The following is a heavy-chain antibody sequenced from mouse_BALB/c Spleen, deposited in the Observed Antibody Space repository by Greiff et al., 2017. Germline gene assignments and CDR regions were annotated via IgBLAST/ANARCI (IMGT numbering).Heavy chain of an antibody. CDR3: AGRGDLFYYGNHYAMDY. CDR1: GFSLTSYG. D-gene: IGHD2-1*01. Sequence: VKLQESGPGLVAPSQSLSITCTVSGFSLTSYGVHWVRQPPGKGLEWLGVIWAGGSTNYNSALMSRLSISKDNSKSQVFLKMNSLQTDDTAMYYCAGRGDLFYYGNHYAMDYWGQGTSVTVSS. V-gene: IGHV2-9*02. J-gene: IGHJ4*01. CDR2: IWAGGST.